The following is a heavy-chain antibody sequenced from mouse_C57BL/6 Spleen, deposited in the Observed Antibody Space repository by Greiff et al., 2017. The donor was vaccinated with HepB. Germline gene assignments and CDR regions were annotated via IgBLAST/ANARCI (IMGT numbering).Heavy chain of an antibody. V-gene: IGHV1-64*01. CDR3: GRGYSHYAMDY. J-gene: IGHJ4*01. D-gene: IGHD2-12*01. CDR2: IHPNSGST. CDR1: GYTFTSYW. Sequence: VQLQQSGAELVKPGASVKLSCKASGYTFTSYWMHWVKQRPGQGLEWIGMIHPNSGSTNYNEKFKSKATLTVDKSSSTAYMQLSSLTSEDSAVYYGGRGYSHYAMDYWGQGTSVTVSS.